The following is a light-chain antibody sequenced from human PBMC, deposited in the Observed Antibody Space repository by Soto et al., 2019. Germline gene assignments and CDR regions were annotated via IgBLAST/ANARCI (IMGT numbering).Light chain of an antibody. J-gene: IGKJ4*01. CDR2: GAS. V-gene: IGKV3-15*01. Sequence: EIVMTQSPPTLSVSPGERATLSCRASQSISSHLAWFQLKPGLAPRLLVYGASSRATGVPARFSGSGSGTECTLTIRSRQSEDCAVSYCQQHSYWPRAFGGGTNVEIK. CDR3: QQHSYWPRA. CDR1: QSISSH.